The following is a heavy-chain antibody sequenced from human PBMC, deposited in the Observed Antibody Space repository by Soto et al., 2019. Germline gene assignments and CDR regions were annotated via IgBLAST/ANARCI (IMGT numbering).Heavy chain of an antibody. CDR2: ISPYTGNT. CDR1: GYIFVNYG. J-gene: IGHJ6*02. D-gene: IGHD3-16*01. Sequence: QVQLVQSGDEVKKPGASVKVSCKASGYIFVNYGIAWVRQAPGHGLEWMGWISPYTGNTHSATKVQGRLTMTTDTSTSTAYMDLGSLTSDDTAVYYCVMVDNYVTPTPQDVWGQGTTVNVSS. CDR3: VMVDNYVTPTPQDV. V-gene: IGHV1-18*01.